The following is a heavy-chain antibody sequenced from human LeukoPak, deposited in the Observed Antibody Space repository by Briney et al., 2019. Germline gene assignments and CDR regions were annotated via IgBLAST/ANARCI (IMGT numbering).Heavy chain of an antibody. CDR2: IYYSGST. J-gene: IGHJ4*02. D-gene: IGHD3-22*01. Sequence: KPSETLSLTCTVSGGSISSSSYYWGWIRQPPGKGLEWIGSIYYSGSTYYNPSLKSRVTISVDTSKNQFSLKLSSVTAADTAVYYCARDEQVDYYDSSSDYWGQGTLVTVSS. CDR1: GGSISSSSYY. V-gene: IGHV4-39*07. CDR3: ARDEQVDYYDSSSDY.